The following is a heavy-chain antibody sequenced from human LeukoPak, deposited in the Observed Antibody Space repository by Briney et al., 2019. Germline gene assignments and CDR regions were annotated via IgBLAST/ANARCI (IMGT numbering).Heavy chain of an antibody. Sequence: GGSLRLSCAASGFTSSSYAMHWVRQAPGKGLEWVAVISYDGSNKDYADSVKGRFTISRDNSKNTLYLQMNSLRAEDTAVYYCARVIPMVRGPNLPDYWGQGTLVTVSS. J-gene: IGHJ4*02. CDR2: ISYDGSNK. CDR1: GFTSSSYA. CDR3: ARVIPMVRGPNLPDY. V-gene: IGHV3-30*04. D-gene: IGHD3-10*01.